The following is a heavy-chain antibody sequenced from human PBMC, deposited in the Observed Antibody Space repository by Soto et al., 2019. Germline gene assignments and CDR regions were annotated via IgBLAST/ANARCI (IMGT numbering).Heavy chain of an antibody. J-gene: IGHJ6*02. CDR1: GGSFSGYY. D-gene: IGHD6-25*01. V-gene: IGHV4-34*01. Sequence: QVQLQQWGAGLLKPSETLSLNCAVYGGSFSGYYWSWIRQPPGKGLEWIGEINHRGSINYNPSLKSRVTMSVDTSKHQSSLKLNCVTAADPAVFYCARGSRMRIPAASGRDYYYHGLDVWGQVTAVTVSS. CDR2: INHRGSI. CDR3: ARGSRMRIPAASGRDYYYHGLDV.